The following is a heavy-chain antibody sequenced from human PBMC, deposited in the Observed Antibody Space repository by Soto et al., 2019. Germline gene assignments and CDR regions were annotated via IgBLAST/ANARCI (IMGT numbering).Heavy chain of an antibody. CDR1: GFTFSSYW. CDR3: ARDVSYYGSGSYSGDSNWFDP. CDR2: IKQDGSEK. Sequence: GSLRLSCAASGFTFSSYWMSWVRQAPGKGLEWVANIKQDGSEKYYVDSVKGRFTISRDNAKNSLYLQMNSLRAEDTAVYYCARDVSYYGSGSYSGDSNWFDPWGQGTLVTVSS. J-gene: IGHJ5*02. D-gene: IGHD3-10*01. V-gene: IGHV3-7*01.